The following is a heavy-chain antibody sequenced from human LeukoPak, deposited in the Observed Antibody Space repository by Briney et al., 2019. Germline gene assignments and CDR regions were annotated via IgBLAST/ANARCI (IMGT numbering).Heavy chain of an antibody. CDR3: ARGAGGLAGR. Sequence: GGSLRLSCAASGFTFSSYSMNWVRQAPGKGLEWVSYISSSSSTIYYADSVKGRFTISRDNAKNSLYLQMNSLRAEDTAVYYCARGAGGLAGRWGQGTLVTVSS. J-gene: IGHJ4*02. CDR2: ISSSSSTI. D-gene: IGHD2-15*01. V-gene: IGHV3-48*01. CDR1: GFTFSSYS.